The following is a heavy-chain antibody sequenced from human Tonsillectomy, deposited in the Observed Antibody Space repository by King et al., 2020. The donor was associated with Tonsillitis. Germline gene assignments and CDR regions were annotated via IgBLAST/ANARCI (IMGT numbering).Heavy chain of an antibody. CDR2: ISSNGGST. J-gene: IGHJ4*02. CDR3: ARGAYYYDSKFLHY. D-gene: IGHD3-22*01. Sequence: VQLVESGGGLVQPGGSLRLSCAASGFTFSSYAMHWVRQAPGKGLEYVAAISSNGGSTYYATSVKGRLTIARDNSKNTLYLQMGSLRAEDLAVYYCARGAYYYDSKFLHYWAQGTLVPVPS. CDR1: GFTFSSYA. V-gene: IGHV3-64*01.